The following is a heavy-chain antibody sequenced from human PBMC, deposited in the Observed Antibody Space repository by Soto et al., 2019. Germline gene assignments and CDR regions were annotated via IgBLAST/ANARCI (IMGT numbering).Heavy chain of an antibody. CDR2: IWYDGSNK. CDR1: GFAFSGYA. V-gene: IGHV3-33*01. D-gene: IGHD3-10*01. Sequence: QVQLVESGGGVVQPGRSLRLSCAASGFAFSGYAMHWVRQAPGRGLEWVAVIWYDGSNKYYADSVKGRFTISRDNAYNTLYLQMDSLRADATALYYCARDRTVRYCDYWGQGTLVAVSS. J-gene: IGHJ4*02. CDR3: ARDRTVRYCDY.